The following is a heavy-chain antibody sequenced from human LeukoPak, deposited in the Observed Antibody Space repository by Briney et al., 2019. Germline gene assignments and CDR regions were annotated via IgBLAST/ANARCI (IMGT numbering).Heavy chain of an antibody. D-gene: IGHD3/OR15-3a*01. Sequence: SETLSLTCAVYGGSFSGYYWSWIRQPPGKGLEWIGEINHSGSTNYNPSLKSRVTISVDTSKNQFSLKLSSVTAADTAVYYCASSFLRGLVRRYYFDYWGQGTLVTVSS. V-gene: IGHV4-34*01. CDR1: GGSFSGYY. CDR3: ASSFLRGLVRRYYFDY. J-gene: IGHJ4*02. CDR2: INHSGST.